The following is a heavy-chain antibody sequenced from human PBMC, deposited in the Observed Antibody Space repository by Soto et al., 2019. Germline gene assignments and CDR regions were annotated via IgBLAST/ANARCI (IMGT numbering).Heavy chain of an antibody. CDR2: ISYDGSNK. J-gene: IGHJ6*02. CDR3: AKEGNYFNYYDYGMDV. V-gene: IGHV3-30*18. Sequence: GGSLRLSCAASGFTFSSYGMHWVRQAPGKGLEWVAVISYDGSNKYYVDSVKGRFTISRENSKNTLYLQMNSLRAEDTAVYYCAKEGNYFNYYDYGMDVWGQGTTVTVSS. D-gene: IGHD1-7*01. CDR1: GFTFSSYG.